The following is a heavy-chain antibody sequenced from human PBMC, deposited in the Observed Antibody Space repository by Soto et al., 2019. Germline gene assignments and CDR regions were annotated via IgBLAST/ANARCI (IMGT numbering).Heavy chain of an antibody. V-gene: IGHV3-33*01. J-gene: IGHJ6*03. D-gene: IGHD3-3*01. CDR3: ARGLDDFWSGYYAPNYYYYYMDV. Sequence: GGSLRLSCAASGFTFSSYGMHWVRQAPGKGLEWVAVIWYDGSNKYYADSVKGRFTISRDNPKNTLYLQMNSLRAEDTAVYYCARGLDDFWSGYYAPNYYYYYMDVWGKGTTVTVSS. CDR2: IWYDGSNK. CDR1: GFTFSSYG.